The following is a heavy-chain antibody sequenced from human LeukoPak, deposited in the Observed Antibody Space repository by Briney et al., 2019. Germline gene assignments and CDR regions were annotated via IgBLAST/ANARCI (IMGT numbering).Heavy chain of an antibody. CDR1: GGTFSSYT. V-gene: IGHV1-69*04. J-gene: IGHJ3*02. D-gene: IGHD2-21*01. Sequence: SVKVSCKASGGTFSSYTISWVRQAPGQGLEWMGRIIPILGIANYAQKFQGRVTITADKSTSTAYMELSSLRSEDTAVYYCARDWRLAYCGGDCSDAFDIWGQGTMITVSS. CDR2: IIPILGIA. CDR3: ARDWRLAYCGGDCSDAFDI.